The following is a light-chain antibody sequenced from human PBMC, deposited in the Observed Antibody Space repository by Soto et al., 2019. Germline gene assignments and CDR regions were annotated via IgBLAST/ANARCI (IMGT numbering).Light chain of an antibody. CDR1: NSDIGGYNY. CDR3: SSYTSASTPRV. CDR2: DVS. Sequence: QSALTQPASVSGSPGQSITISCTGTNSDIGGYNYVSWYQHHPGKAPKLMIYDVSNQPSGVSNRFSGSKSGNTASLTLSGLQPEAEADYYCSSYTSASTPRVFGGGTKLTVL. J-gene: IGLJ3*02. V-gene: IGLV2-14*03.